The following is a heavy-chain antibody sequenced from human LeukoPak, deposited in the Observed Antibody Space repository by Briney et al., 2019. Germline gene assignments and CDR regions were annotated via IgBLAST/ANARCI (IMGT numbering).Heavy chain of an antibody. CDR3: ARAFYGSGSI. CDR2: INHSGST. Sequence: SETLSLTCAVYGGSFSGYYWSWIRQPPGKGLEWIGEINHSGSTNYNPSLKSRVTISVDTSKNQFSLKVRSVTAADRAVYYCARAFYGSGSIWGQGTLVTVSS. CDR1: GGSFSGYY. D-gene: IGHD3-10*01. V-gene: IGHV4-34*01. J-gene: IGHJ4*02.